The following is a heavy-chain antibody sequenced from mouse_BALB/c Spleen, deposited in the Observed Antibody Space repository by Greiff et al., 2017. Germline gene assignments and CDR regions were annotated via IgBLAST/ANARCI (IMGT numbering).Heavy chain of an antibody. CDR2: ISSGGSYT. J-gene: IGHJ4*01. V-gene: IGHV5-9-1*01. Sequence: EVMLVESGGGLVKPGGSLKLSCAASGFTFSSYAMSWVRQTPEKRLEWVATISSGGSYTYYPDSVKGRFTISRDNAKNTLYLQMSSLRSEDTAMYYCARRGHGDAMDYWGQGTSVTVSS. CDR3: ARRGHGDAMDY. CDR1: GFTFSSYA.